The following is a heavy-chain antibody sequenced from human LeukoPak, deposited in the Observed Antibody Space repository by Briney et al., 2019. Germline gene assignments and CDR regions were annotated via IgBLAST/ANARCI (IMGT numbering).Heavy chain of an antibody. V-gene: IGHV4-59*01. CDR3: ARCSSGGSCYVVE. D-gene: IGHD2-15*01. J-gene: IGHJ4*02. CDR2: IYYDGST. CDR1: GGSISTYY. Sequence: SETLSLTCTVSGGSISTYYWSWIQQPAGKGLEWIGYIYYDGSTIYNPSLKGRVTISVDTSKNQFSLKLSSVTAADTAVYYCARCSSGGSCYVVEWGQGALVTVSS.